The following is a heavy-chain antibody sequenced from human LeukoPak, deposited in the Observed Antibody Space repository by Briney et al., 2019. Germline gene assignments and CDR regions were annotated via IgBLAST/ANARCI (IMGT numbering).Heavy chain of an antibody. CDR3: VTAGDSSGCYDLDY. CDR1: GYTLTQLS. D-gene: IGHD3-22*01. J-gene: IGHJ4*02. Sequence: ASVKVSCKVSGYTLTQLSMHWVRPAPGKGLAWMGGFDPEDGETIYAQKFQGRVTMTEDTSTDTAYMEMSRVRSEDTGVYYCVTAGDSSGCYDLDYWGQGTLVTVSS. V-gene: IGHV1-24*01. CDR2: FDPEDGET.